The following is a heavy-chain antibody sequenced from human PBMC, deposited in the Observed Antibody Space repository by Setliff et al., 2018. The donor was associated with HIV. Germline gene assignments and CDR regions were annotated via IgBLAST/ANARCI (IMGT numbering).Heavy chain of an antibody. V-gene: IGHV1-46*01. Sequence: ASVKVSCKASGFTLTFYYMHWVRQAPGQGLEWMGMIKPNDGASTHAQNFQGRVTMTRDTSTSTVYMVLSSLRSEDTAVYYCVREGHCVGVKCYSTDVWGQGTTVTVS. D-gene: IGHD2-15*01. CDR2: IKPNDGAS. J-gene: IGHJ6*02. CDR1: GFTLTFYY. CDR3: VREGHCVGVKCYSTDV.